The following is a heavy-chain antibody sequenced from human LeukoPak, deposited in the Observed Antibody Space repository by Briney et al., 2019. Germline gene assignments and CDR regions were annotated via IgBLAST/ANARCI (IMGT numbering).Heavy chain of an antibody. J-gene: IGHJ4*02. CDR1: GFTFGDYP. CDR3: SRGSGWLSVY. Sequence: GGSLRLSCTASGFTFGDYPMSWFRQAPGKGLEWIGFISGGTTEYAASVKGRFTISRDDSTSIAYLQMNSLTTEDTAVYYCSRGSGWLSVYWGQGTLVTVSS. V-gene: IGHV3-49*03. D-gene: IGHD6-19*01. CDR2: ISGGTT.